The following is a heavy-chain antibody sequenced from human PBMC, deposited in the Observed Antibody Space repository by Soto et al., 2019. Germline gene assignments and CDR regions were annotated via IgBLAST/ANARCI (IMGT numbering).Heavy chain of an antibody. CDR1: GYTFTSYD. J-gene: IGHJ4*02. CDR2: MNPNSGNT. Sequence: GASVKVSCKASGYTFTSYDINWVRQATGQGLEWMGWMNPNSGNTGYAQKFQGRVTMTRNTSISTAYMELSSLRSEDTAVYYCARGHALAAADDYWGQGTLVTVSS. V-gene: IGHV1-8*01. CDR3: ARGHALAAADDY. D-gene: IGHD6-13*01.